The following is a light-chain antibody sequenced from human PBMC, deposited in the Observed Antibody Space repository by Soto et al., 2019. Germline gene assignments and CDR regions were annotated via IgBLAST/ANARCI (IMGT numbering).Light chain of an antibody. CDR1: QSISSY. CDR2: AAS. V-gene: IGKV1-39*01. J-gene: IGKJ3*01. CDR3: QQSYSTPR. Sequence: DIPMTQSPSSLSASIGDRVTITCRASQSISSYLNWYQQKPGKAPKLLIYAASSLQSGVPSTFSGSGSGTDFTLTISSLQPEDFATYYCQQSYSTPRFGPGTKVDIK.